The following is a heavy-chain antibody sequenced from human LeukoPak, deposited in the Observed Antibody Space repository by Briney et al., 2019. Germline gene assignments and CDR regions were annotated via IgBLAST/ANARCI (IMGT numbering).Heavy chain of an antibody. D-gene: IGHD3-3*01. V-gene: IGHV1-8*01. J-gene: IGHJ6*02. Sequence: SCKAXXYTFTXYDINWVRQATGQGLEWMGWMNPNSGNTGYAQKFQGRVTMTRNTSISTAYMELSSLRSEDTAVYYCARAGTYYDFWSGYSVSYYGMDVWGQGTTVTVSS. CDR2: MNPNSGNT. CDR1: XYTFTXYD. CDR3: ARAGTYYDFWSGYSVSYYGMDV.